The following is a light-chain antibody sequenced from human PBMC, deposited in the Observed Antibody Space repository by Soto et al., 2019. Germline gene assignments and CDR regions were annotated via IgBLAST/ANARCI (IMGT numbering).Light chain of an antibody. J-gene: IGKJ3*01. CDR3: QQYGSSPST. V-gene: IGKV3-20*01. CDR2: GAS. Sequence: EIVLTQSPGTLSLSPGERATLSCRASQSVSSSYLAWYQQKPGQAPRLLIYGASSRATDIPDRFSGSGSGTDFTLTISRLEPEDSAVYYCQQYGSSPSTFGPGTKVDIK. CDR1: QSVSSSY.